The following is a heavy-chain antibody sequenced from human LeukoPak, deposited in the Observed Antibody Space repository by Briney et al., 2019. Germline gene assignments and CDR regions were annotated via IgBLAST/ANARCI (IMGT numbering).Heavy chain of an antibody. J-gene: IGHJ6*04. V-gene: IGHV3-23*01. D-gene: IGHD6-19*01. CDR2: ISGSGGST. Sequence: PGGSLRLSCAASGFTFSSYAMHWVRQAPGKGLEWVSAISGSGGSTYYADSVKGRFTISRDNSKNTLYLQMNSLRAEDTAVYYCAKTSKGYSSGWYGYYGMDVWGKGTTVTVSS. CDR3: AKTSKGYSSGWYGYYGMDV. CDR1: GFTFSSYA.